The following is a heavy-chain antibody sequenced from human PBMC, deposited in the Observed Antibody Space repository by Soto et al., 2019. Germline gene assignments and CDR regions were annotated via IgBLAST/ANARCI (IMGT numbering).Heavy chain of an antibody. Sequence: QVQLQQWGAGLLKPSETLSLTCAVYGGSFSGYYWSWIRQPPGKGLEWIGEINHSGSTNYNPSLKSRVTISVDTSKNQFSLKLSSVTAADTAVYYCARGVLGSVRITTFGVKQNFYYMDVWGKGTTVTVSS. V-gene: IGHV4-34*01. CDR1: GGSFSGYY. CDR3: ARGVLGSVRITTFGVKQNFYYMDV. J-gene: IGHJ6*03. CDR2: INHSGST. D-gene: IGHD3-3*01.